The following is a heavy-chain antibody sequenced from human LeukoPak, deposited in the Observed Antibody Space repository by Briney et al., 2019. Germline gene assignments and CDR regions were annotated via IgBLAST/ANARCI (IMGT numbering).Heavy chain of an antibody. J-gene: IGHJ6*03. CDR2: ISSSSSYI. CDR1: GFTFSSYS. CDR3: ARLGGCSSTSCQANYYYYYYMDV. V-gene: IGHV3-21*01. Sequence: GGSLRLSCAASGFTFSSYSMNWVRQAPGKGLEWVSSISSSSSYIYYADSVKGRFTISRDNAKNSLYLQMNSLRAEDTAVYYCARLGGCSSTSCQANYYYYYYMDVWGKGTTVTVSS. D-gene: IGHD2-2*01.